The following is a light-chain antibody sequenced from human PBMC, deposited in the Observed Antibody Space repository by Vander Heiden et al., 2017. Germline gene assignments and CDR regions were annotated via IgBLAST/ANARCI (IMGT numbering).Light chain of an antibody. CDR3: LQDYTFPWT. CDR1: QNINNW. CDR2: GAS. V-gene: IGKV1-12*01. J-gene: IGKJ1*01. Sequence: DIQMTQSPSSVSAYVGDRVTITCRASQNINNWLAWYQQKPGKAPKFLISGASSLQSGVPSRFSASGSGTYFTLTITSLQPEDFATYYCLQDYTFPWTLRQGTKVEVK.